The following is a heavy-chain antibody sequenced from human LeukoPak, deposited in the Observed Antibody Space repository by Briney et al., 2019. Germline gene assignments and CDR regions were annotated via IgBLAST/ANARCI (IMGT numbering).Heavy chain of an antibody. CDR3: TTPRREIAVAGGDY. CDR2: IKSKADGGTT. V-gene: IGHV3-15*01. Sequence: PSGTLSLTCGVSGGSIDITNYWSWVRQAPGKGLEWVGRIKSKADGGTTEYAAPVKGRFTISRDDSKNTLYLQMNSLKTEDTAVYYCTTPRREIAVAGGDYWGQGTLVTVSS. J-gene: IGHJ4*02. D-gene: IGHD6-19*01. CDR1: GGSIDITNY.